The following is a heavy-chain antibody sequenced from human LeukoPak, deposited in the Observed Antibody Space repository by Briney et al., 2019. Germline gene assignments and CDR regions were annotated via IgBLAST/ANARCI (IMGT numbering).Heavy chain of an antibody. CDR2: IDPSNGNI. CDR3: ARDGVTGHFEW. D-gene: IGHD3-9*01. V-gene: IGHV1-18*01. CDR1: GGTFSSYA. J-gene: IGHJ4*01. Sequence: ASVKVSCKASGGTFSSYAISWVRQAPGQGLEWIGWIDPSNGNIKYAEKVQDRVTMTTDTSTSTAYMDLRSLRSDDTAVYYCARDGVTGHFEWWGRGTLITVSS.